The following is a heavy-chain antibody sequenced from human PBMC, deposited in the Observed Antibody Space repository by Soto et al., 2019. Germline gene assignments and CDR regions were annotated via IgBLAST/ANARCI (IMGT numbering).Heavy chain of an antibody. CDR1: GYTFTTYY. J-gene: IGHJ4*02. V-gene: IGHV1-46*01. CDR2: IDPTHGST. CDR3: ARVPYDTTGYYAF. Sequence: RASVKVSCKAAGYTFTTYYMHWVRQAPGQGLEWMGVIDPTHGSTTYAQKFQGRVTMTGDTSTNTVYMELSSLKSEDTAVYYCARVPYDTTGYYAFWGQGTLVTVSS. D-gene: IGHD3-22*01.